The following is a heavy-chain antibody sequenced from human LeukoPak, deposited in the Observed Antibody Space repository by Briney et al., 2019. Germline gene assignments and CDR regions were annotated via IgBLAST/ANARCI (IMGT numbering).Heavy chain of an antibody. CDR3: ARAVGYYDFWSGYYYPYGWFDP. V-gene: IGHV4-30-4*02. CDR1: GGSISSGDYY. D-gene: IGHD3-3*01. J-gene: IGHJ5*02. Sequence: SETLSLTCTVSGGSISSGDYYWSWIRQPPGKGLEWIGYIYHSGSTYYNPSLKSRVTISVDTSKNQFSLKLSSVTAADTAVYYCARAVGYYDFWSGYYYPYGWFDPWGQGTLVTVSS. CDR2: IYHSGST.